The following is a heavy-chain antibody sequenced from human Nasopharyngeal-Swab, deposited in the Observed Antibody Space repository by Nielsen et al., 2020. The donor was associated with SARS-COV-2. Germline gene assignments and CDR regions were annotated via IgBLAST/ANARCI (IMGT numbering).Heavy chain of an antibody. CDR3: ARIAIGMIVVASYYGMDV. D-gene: IGHD3-22*01. Sequence: SVKVSCKASGGTFSSYAISWVRQAPGQGLEWMGGIIPIFGTANYAQKFQGRVTITADGSTNTAYMELSSLRSEDTAVYYCARIAIGMIVVASYYGMDVWGQGTTVTVSS. CDR1: GGTFSSYA. J-gene: IGHJ6*02. V-gene: IGHV1-69*13. CDR2: IIPIFGTA.